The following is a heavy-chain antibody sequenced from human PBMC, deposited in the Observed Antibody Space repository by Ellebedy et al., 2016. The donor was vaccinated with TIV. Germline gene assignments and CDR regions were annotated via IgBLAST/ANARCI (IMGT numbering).Heavy chain of an antibody. CDR1: GFTFDDYD. Sequence: GESLKISCAASGFTFDDYDMSWVRQAPGKGLVWVSRINSDGSSTSYADSVKGRFTISRDNAKNTLYLQMNSLRAEDTAVYYCARLKVIAAADYWGQGTLVTVSS. CDR3: ARLKVIAAADY. J-gene: IGHJ4*02. CDR2: INSDGSST. D-gene: IGHD6-13*01. V-gene: IGHV3-74*01.